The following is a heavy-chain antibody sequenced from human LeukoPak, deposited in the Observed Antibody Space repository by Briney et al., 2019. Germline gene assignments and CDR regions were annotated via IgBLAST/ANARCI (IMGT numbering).Heavy chain of an antibody. CDR1: GGSISSHY. CDR2: IYYSGST. Sequence: SETLSLTCTVSGGSISSHYWSWIRQPPGKGLEWIGYIYYSGSTNYNPSLKSRVTISVDTSKNQFSLKLSSVTAGDTAVYYCARRGAIAAAGTPDYYYYMDVWGKGTTVTVSS. D-gene: IGHD6-13*01. V-gene: IGHV4-59*11. J-gene: IGHJ6*03. CDR3: ARRGAIAAAGTPDYYYYMDV.